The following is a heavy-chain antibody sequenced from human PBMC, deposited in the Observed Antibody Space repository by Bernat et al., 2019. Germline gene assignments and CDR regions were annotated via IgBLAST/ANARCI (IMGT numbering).Heavy chain of an antibody. Sequence: QVQLVESGGGLVKPGGSLRLSCAASGFTFSDYYMNWIRQAPGKGLEWVSYISSSGTYTSYEDSVTVRFTIYRDDAKNSLYLQMNSLTAEDTAVYYCARDGSVEAYYNYGLDVWGQGTTVAVSS. V-gene: IGHV3-11*05. J-gene: IGHJ6*02. D-gene: IGHD3-10*01. CDR1: GFTFSDYY. CDR2: ISSSGTYT. CDR3: ARDGSVEAYYNYGLDV.